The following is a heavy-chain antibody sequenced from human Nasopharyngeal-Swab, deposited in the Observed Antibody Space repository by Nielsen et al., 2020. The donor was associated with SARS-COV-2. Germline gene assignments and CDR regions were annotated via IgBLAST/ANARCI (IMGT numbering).Heavy chain of an antibody. V-gene: IGHV3-74*01. CDR2: ITPDGSSP. CDR1: GFIVSSTY. J-gene: IGHJ4*02. CDR3: ADPPFSEY. Sequence: GGSLRLSCAVSGFIVSSTYMSWVRQAPGKGLVWVSRITPDGSSPSYADSVQGRFTISRDNAKNTVYLQIKSLGVEDAAVYYCADPPFSEYWGQGTLVTVSS.